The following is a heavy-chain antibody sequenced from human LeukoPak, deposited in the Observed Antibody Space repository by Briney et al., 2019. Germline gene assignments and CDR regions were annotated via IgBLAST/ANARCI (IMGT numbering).Heavy chain of an antibody. D-gene: IGHD3-10*01. CDR3: ARGPFTMLRGADNWFDP. J-gene: IGHJ5*02. V-gene: IGHV4-4*07. Sequence: SETLSLTCTVSGGSVSSYYWSWIRQPAGKGLEWIGRIYTSGSTNYNPSLKSRVTMSVDTSKNQFSLKLSSVTAADTAVYYCARGPFTMLRGADNWFDPWGQGTLVTVSS. CDR2: IYTSGST. CDR1: GGSVSSYY.